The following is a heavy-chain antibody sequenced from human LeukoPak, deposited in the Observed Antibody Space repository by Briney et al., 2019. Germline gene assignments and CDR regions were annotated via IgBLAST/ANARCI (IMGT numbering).Heavy chain of an antibody. CDR2: ISGSGGST. CDR3: AKDLEADSSGWYNAFGI. CDR1: GFTFSSYA. J-gene: IGHJ3*02. V-gene: IGHV3-23*01. D-gene: IGHD6-19*01. Sequence: GGSLRLSCAASGFTFSSYAMSWVRQAPGKGLEWVSAISGSGGSTYYADSVKGRFTISRDNSKNTLYLQMNSLRAEDTAVYYCAKDLEADSSGWYNAFGIWGQGTMVAVSS.